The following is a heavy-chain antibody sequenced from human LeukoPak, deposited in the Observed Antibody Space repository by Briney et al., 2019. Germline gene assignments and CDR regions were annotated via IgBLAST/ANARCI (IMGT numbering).Heavy chain of an antibody. CDR3: ATVSADTAMGQPYYYYYMDV. V-gene: IGHV1-24*01. D-gene: IGHD5-18*01. Sequence: ASVKVSCKVSGYTLTELSMHWVRQAPGKGLEWMGGSAPEDGETIYAQKFQGRVTMTEDTSTDTAYMELSSLRSEDTAVYYCATVSADTAMGQPYYYYYMDVWGKGTTVTVSS. CDR1: GYTLTELS. CDR2: SAPEDGET. J-gene: IGHJ6*03.